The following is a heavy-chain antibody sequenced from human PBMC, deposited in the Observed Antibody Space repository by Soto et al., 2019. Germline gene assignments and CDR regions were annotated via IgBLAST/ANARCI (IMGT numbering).Heavy chain of an antibody. CDR3: ATWHEREHAYDV. V-gene: IGHV3-53*01. CDR2: LYDVDGS. D-gene: IGHD1-1*01. J-gene: IGHJ3*01. CDR1: GLTISGKKY. Sequence: AGGSLRLSCAAFGLTISGKKYVAWVRQAPGKGLEWVSALYDVDGSFYADSVEGRFTTSSDSSKTTVYLQMNDLRPDDTAVYYCATWHEREHAYDVWGQGTTVTVSS.